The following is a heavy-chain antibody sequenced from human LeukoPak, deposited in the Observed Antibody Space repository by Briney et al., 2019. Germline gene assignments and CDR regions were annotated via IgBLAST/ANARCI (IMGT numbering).Heavy chain of an antibody. Sequence: GGSLRLSCAVSGVNFSSYWMSWVRQAPGKGLEWVANIKQDGSEEYYVDSVKGRFTISTDNAKNSLYLQMNSLRAEDTAVYYCARDSDDYVWGSYRYLSWGQGTLVTVSS. D-gene: IGHD3-16*02. J-gene: IGHJ5*02. CDR1: GVNFSSYW. CDR2: IKQDGSEE. CDR3: ARDSDDYVWGSYRYLS. V-gene: IGHV3-7*01.